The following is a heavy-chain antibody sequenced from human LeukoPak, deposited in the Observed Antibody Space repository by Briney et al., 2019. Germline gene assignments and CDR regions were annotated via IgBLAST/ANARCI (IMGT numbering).Heavy chain of an antibody. CDR2: ISGSGGST. J-gene: IGHJ4*02. Sequence: PGGSLRLSCAASGFTFSSYAMSWVRQAPGKGLEWVSAISGSGGSTYYADSVKGRFTISRDNSKNTLYLQMNSLRAEDTAVYYCAKDRAYCGGDCYPGSDFDYWGQGALVTVPS. D-gene: IGHD2-21*02. V-gene: IGHV3-23*01. CDR3: AKDRAYCGGDCYPGSDFDY. CDR1: GFTFSSYA.